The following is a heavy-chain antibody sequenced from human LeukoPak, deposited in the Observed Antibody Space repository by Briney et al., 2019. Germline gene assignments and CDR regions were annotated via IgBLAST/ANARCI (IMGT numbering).Heavy chain of an antibody. CDR1: GGTFSSYT. Sequence: SVTVSCKASGGTFSSYTISWVRQAPGQGLEWMGRIIPILGIANYAQKFQGRVTITADKSTSTAYMELSSLRSEDTAVYYCAGGGYYDSSGYYYRDYWGQGTLVTVSS. D-gene: IGHD3-22*01. V-gene: IGHV1-69*02. CDR3: AGGGYYDSSGYYYRDY. J-gene: IGHJ4*02. CDR2: IIPILGIA.